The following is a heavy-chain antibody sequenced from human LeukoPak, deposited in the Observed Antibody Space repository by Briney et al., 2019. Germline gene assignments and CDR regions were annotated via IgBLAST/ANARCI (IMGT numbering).Heavy chain of an antibody. V-gene: IGHV4-4*02. Sequence: TSGTLSLTCAVSGGSISSSNWWSWVRQPPGEGLEWIGEIYHSGSTNYNPSLKSRVTISVDKSKNQFSLKLNSVTAADTAVYYCARVKPDTSCYDYWGQGTLVTVSS. CDR1: GGSISSSNW. J-gene: IGHJ4*02. CDR3: ARVKPDTSCYDY. D-gene: IGHD2-2*01. CDR2: IYHSGST.